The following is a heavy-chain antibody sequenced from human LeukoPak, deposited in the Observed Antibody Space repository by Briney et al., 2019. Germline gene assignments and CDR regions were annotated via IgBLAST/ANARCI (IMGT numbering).Heavy chain of an antibody. V-gene: IGHV3-23*01. CDR3: AKESGLRYFDWQNWFDP. D-gene: IGHD3-9*01. CDR1: GFTFSSYG. CDR2: ISGSGDKI. Sequence: GGSLRLSCAASGFTFSSYGMSWVRQAPGKGLEWVSVISGSGDKIYYADSYGDSVKGRFTISRDNSKNTLYLQMNSLRVEDTAVYYCAKESGLRYFDWQNWFDPWGQGTLVTVSS. J-gene: IGHJ5*02.